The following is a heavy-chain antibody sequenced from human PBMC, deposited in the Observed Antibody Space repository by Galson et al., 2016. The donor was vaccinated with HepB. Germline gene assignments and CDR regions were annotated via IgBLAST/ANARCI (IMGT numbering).Heavy chain of an antibody. D-gene: IGHD3-10*01. CDR3: ARGANRGRPFAY. Sequence: SLRLSCAASGFTFSSYWMSWVRQAPGKGLEWVANVKRDGSERYYVDSVKGRFTISRDNAKNSLFLQMNSLRGEDTAVYYCARGANRGRPFAYWGQGTLVTVSS. J-gene: IGHJ4*02. V-gene: IGHV3-7*03. CDR2: VKRDGSER. CDR1: GFTFSSYW.